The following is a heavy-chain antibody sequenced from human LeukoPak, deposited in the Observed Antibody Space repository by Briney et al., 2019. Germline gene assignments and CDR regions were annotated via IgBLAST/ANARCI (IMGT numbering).Heavy chain of an antibody. Sequence: PSETLSLTCAVYGGSFSGYYWSWIRQPPGKGLEWIGEINHSGSTNYNPSLKSRVTISVDTSKNQFSLKLTSVTAADTAVYYGARGLSGSYFDYWGQGTLVTVSS. CDR2: INHSGST. CDR1: GGSFSGYY. V-gene: IGHV4-34*01. CDR3: ARGLSGSYFDY. J-gene: IGHJ4*02. D-gene: IGHD3-10*01.